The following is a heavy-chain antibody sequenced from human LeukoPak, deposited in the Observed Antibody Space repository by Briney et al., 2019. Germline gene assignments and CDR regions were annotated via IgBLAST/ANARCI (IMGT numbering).Heavy chain of an antibody. CDR3: ARGASGKGAFEI. CDR2: VSSDGRTT. CDR1: GFTFSGYW. V-gene: IGHV3-74*01. D-gene: IGHD3-10*01. Sequence: GGSLRLFCAASGFTFSGYWMHWVRQAPGKGLVWVSRVSSDGRTTNYADSVKGRFTISRDNAKNTHYLQTNSLRAEDTAVYYCARGASGKGAFEIWGQGTMVTVSS. J-gene: IGHJ3*02.